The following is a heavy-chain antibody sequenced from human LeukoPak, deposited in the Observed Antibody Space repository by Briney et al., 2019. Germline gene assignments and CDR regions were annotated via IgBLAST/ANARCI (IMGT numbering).Heavy chain of an antibody. CDR1: GYTFTGYY. Sequence: ASVKVSCKASGYTFTGYYMHWVRQAPGQGLEWMGWINPNSGGTTYAQIFQGRVTMTRDTSISTAYMELNNLRSDDTAVYYCARTRYSYGLDWGQGTLVTVSS. CDR3: ARTRYSYGLD. D-gene: IGHD5-18*01. V-gene: IGHV1-2*02. J-gene: IGHJ4*02. CDR2: INPNSGGT.